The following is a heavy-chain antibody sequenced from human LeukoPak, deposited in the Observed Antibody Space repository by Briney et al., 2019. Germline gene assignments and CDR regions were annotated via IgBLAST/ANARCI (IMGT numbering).Heavy chain of an antibody. CDR3: AREPSSGWLFDY. CDR1: GGTFSSYA. Sequence: GASVKVSCKASGGTFSSYAISWVRQAPGQGLEWMGIINPSGGSTSYAQKFQGRVTMTRDTSTSTVYMELSSLRSEDTAVYYCAREPSSGWLFDYWGQGTLVTVSS. CDR2: INPSGGST. V-gene: IGHV1-46*01. J-gene: IGHJ4*02. D-gene: IGHD6-19*01.